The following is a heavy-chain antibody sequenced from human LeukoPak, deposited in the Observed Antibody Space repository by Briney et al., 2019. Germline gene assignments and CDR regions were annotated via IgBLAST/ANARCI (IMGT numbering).Heavy chain of an antibody. CDR2: ISAYNGNT. V-gene: IGHV1-18*01. CDR3: AETSRGDLGAFDI. CDR1: GYTFTSYG. Sequence: ASVKVSCKASGYTFTSYGISWVRQAPGQGLEWMGWISAYNGNTNYAQKLQGRVTMTTDTSTSTGYMELRRLRSDDTAVYYCAETSRGDLGAFDIWGQGTMVTVSS. D-gene: IGHD3-16*01. J-gene: IGHJ3*02.